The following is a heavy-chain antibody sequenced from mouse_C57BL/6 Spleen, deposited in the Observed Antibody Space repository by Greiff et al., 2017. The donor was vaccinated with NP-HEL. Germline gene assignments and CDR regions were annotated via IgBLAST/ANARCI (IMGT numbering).Heavy chain of an antibody. V-gene: IGHV14-2*01. Sequence: VQLQQSGAELVKPGASVKLSCTASGFNIKDYYMHWVKQRTEQGLEWIGGIDPEDGETKYAPKFQGKATITADTSSNTAYLQLSSLTSEDTAVYYFASYYCGSSYDRWYFDVWGTGTTVTVSS. CDR1: GFNIKDYY. CDR3: ASYYCGSSYDRWYFDV. CDR2: IDPEDGET. D-gene: IGHD1-1*01. J-gene: IGHJ1*03.